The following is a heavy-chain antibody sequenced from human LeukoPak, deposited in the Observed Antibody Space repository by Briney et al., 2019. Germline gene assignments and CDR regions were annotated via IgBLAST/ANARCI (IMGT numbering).Heavy chain of an antibody. CDR3: ARGRPHGNDY. J-gene: IGHJ4*02. CDR1: GFTFSSYW. D-gene: IGHD4-23*01. CDR2: IASDGSST. Sequence: GGSLRLSCAASGFTFSSYWMNRVRQAPGKGLVWVSRIASDGSSTTYADSVKGRFSISRDNAKNTLYLQMNSLRVEDTAVYYCARGRPHGNDYWGQGTLVTVSS. V-gene: IGHV3-74*01.